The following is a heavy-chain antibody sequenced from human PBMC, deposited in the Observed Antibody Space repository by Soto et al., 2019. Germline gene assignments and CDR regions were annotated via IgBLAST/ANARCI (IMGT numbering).Heavy chain of an antibody. CDR1: GYTFTSYA. CDR3: EREFTINMVRGVMDV. J-gene: IGHJ6*02. CDR2: INAGNGNT. D-gene: IGHD3-10*01. V-gene: IGHV1-3*01. Sequence: ASGKVCCKASGYTFTSYAMDWVRQAPGQRLEWMGWINAGNGNTKYSQKFQGRVTITRDTSASTAYMELSSLRSEDTAVYYCEREFTINMVRGVMDVWGEGPTVTV.